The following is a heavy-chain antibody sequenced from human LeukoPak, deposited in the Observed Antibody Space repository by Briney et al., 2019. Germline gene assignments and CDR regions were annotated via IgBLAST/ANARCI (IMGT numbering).Heavy chain of an antibody. CDR3: ARGRTWSGYYIDGYYYYYMDV. CDR2: IIPIFGTA. J-gene: IGHJ6*03. V-gene: IGHV1-69*05. CDR1: GGTFSSYA. D-gene: IGHD3-3*01. Sequence: ASVKVSCKASGGTFSSYAISWVRQAPGQGLEWMGGIIPIFGTANYAQKFQGRVTITTDESTSTAYMELSSLRSEDTAVYYCARGRTWSGYYIDGYYYYYMDVWGKGTTVTVSS.